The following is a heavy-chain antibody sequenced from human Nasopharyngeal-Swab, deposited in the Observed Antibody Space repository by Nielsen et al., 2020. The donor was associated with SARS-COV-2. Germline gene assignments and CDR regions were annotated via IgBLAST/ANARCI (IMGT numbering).Heavy chain of an antibody. CDR2: INHSGST. CDR1: GGSISSSSYY. Sequence: GSLRLSCTVSGGSISSSSYYWSWIRQPPGKGLEWIGEINHSGSTNYNPSLKSRVTISVDTSKNQFSLKLSSVTAADTAVYYCARGKYRRAFDIWGQGTMVTVSS. D-gene: IGHD6-6*01. J-gene: IGHJ3*02. V-gene: IGHV4-39*07. CDR3: ARGKYRRAFDI.